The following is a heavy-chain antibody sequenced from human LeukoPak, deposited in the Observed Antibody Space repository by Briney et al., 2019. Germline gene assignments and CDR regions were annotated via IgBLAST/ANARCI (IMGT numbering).Heavy chain of an antibody. J-gene: IGHJ3*02. CDR1: GGSISSSSYY. V-gene: IGHV4-61*05. D-gene: IGHD3-16*01. CDR2: IYYSGST. CDR3: GRGGGGAFDI. Sequence: PSETLSLTCTVSGGSISSSSYYWGWIRQPPGKGLEWIGYIYYSGSTNYNPSLKSRVTISVDTSKNQFSLELSSVTAADTAVYYCGRGGGGAFDIWGQGTMVTVSS.